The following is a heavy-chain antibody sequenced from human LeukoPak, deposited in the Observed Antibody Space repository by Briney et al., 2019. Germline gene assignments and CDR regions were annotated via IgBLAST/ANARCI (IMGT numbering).Heavy chain of an antibody. CDR1: GYTFTSYD. CDR2: MNPNSGDI. CDR3: ARPYDSSGYYPWDY. V-gene: IGHV1-8*01. J-gene: IGHJ4*02. Sequence: ASVKVSCKASGYTFTSYDINWVRQATGQGLEWMGWMNPNSGDIGYVQKFQGRVTMTRDTSISTAYMELSRLRSDDTAVYYCARPYDSSGYYPWDYWGQGTLVTVSS. D-gene: IGHD3-22*01.